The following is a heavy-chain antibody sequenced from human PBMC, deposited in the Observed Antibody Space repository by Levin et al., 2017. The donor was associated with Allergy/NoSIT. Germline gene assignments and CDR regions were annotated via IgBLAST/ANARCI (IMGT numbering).Heavy chain of an antibody. J-gene: IGHJ4*02. D-gene: IGHD3-10*01. Sequence: QTGESLKISCAASGFTFSSYGMSWVRHAPGKGLEWVSGISSGGTTYSADSVKGRFTISRDNSKSTLYLQMNSLRAEDTAVYYCAKDRRVLASFDYWGQGTLVTVSS. CDR1: GFTFSSYG. V-gene: IGHV3-23*01. CDR2: ISSGGTT. CDR3: AKDRRVLASFDY.